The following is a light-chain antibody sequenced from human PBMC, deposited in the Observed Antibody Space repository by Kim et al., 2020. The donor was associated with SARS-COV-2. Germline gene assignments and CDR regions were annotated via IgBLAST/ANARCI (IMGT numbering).Light chain of an antibody. CDR1: QGISSN. V-gene: IGKV1-27*01. CDR2: DAS. Sequence: SSGGDRVTITCRASQGISSNVAWYQQKPGDVPKLLIYDASALLSGFPSRFSGSGSGTDFTLTISSLQPEDVATYYCQKYNGAPWTFGQGTKVDIK. J-gene: IGKJ1*01. CDR3: QKYNGAPWT.